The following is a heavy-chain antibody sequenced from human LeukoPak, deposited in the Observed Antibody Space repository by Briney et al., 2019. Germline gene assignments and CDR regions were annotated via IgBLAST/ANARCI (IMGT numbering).Heavy chain of an antibody. CDR3: ARQYCGGDCYSPVWYFDL. CDR1: GVSISPYY. CDR2: IYTSGST. J-gene: IGHJ2*01. V-gene: IGHV4-4*09. D-gene: IGHD2-21*02. Sequence: KSSETLSLTCAVSGVSISPYYWAWIRQPPGKGLEWIGYIYTSGSTNYNPSLKSRVTISVDTSKNQFSLKLSSVTAADTAVYYCARQYCGGDCYSPVWYFDLWGRGTLVTVSS.